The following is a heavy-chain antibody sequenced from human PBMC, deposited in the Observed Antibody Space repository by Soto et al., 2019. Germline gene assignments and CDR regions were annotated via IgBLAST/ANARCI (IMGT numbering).Heavy chain of an antibody. V-gene: IGHV4-34*01. Sequence: QVQLQQWGAGLLKPSETLSLTCAVYGGSFSGYYWSWIRQPPGKGLEWIGEINHSGSTNYNPSLKSRVTISVDTSKNQFSLKLSSVTAADTAVYYCARGGYIVVVPAALKGAGPFDSWGQGTLVTVSS. CDR1: GGSFSGYY. D-gene: IGHD2-2*01. J-gene: IGHJ4*02. CDR3: ARGGYIVVVPAALKGAGPFDS. CDR2: INHSGST.